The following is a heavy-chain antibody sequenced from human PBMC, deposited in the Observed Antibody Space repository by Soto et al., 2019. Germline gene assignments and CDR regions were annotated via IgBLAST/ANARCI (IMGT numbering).Heavy chain of an antibody. J-gene: IGHJ4*02. CDR1: GFTFSSYA. Sequence: PGGSLRLSCAASGFTFSSYAMSWVRQAPGKGLEWVSAIRGSGGSTYYADSVKGRFTISRDNSKNTLYLQMNSLRAEDTAVYYCARVLSYYDSSVPTDYFDYWGQGT. V-gene: IGHV3-23*01. CDR3: ARVLSYYDSSVPTDYFDY. D-gene: IGHD3-22*01. CDR2: IRGSGGST.